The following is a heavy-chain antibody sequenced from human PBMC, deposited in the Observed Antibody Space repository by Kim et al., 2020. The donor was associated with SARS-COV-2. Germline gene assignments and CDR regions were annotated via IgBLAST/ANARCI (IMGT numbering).Heavy chain of an antibody. V-gene: IGHV1-3*01. D-gene: IGHD3-3*01. J-gene: IGHJ4*02. Sequence: GRVTITRDTSASTAYMELSSLRSEDTAVYYCARARLRFLEWLLWSDYFDYWGQGTLVTVSS. CDR3: ARARLRFLEWLLWSDYFDY.